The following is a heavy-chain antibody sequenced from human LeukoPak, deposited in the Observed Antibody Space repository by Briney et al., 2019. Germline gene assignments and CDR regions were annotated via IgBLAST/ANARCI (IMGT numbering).Heavy chain of an antibody. CDR3: ASIGRMIVVADDAFDI. V-gene: IGHV1-46*01. Sequence: ASVKVSCKASGYTFTSYYMHWVRQAPGQGLEWMGIINPSGGSTSYAQKFQGRVTMTRDMSTSTVYMELSSLRSEDTAVYYCASIGRMIVVADDAFDIWGQGTMVTVSS. D-gene: IGHD3-22*01. CDR1: GYTFTSYY. J-gene: IGHJ3*02. CDR2: INPSGGST.